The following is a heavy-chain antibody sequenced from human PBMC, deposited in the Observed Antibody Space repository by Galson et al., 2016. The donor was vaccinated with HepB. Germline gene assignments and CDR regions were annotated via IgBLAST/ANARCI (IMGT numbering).Heavy chain of an antibody. Sequence: QSGAEVKEPGEALKISCKATGDTFSRYAISWVRQAPGQGLEWMGGIIPILGTVNYAQKLQGRVTITADKTTSTAYMERSSLRSEDTAVYYGARALGAAANYWYFDLWGRGTLVTVSS. J-gene: IGHJ2*01. D-gene: IGHD6-13*01. CDR2: IIPILGTV. CDR1: GDTFSRYA. CDR3: ARALGAAANYWYFDL. V-gene: IGHV1-69*06.